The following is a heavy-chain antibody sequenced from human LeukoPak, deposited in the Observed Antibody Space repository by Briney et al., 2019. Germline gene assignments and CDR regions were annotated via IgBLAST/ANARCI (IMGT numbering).Heavy chain of an antibody. Sequence: ASVKVSCKASGYTFSRYGISWVRQAPGQGLEWMGWISGYNGNTNYAQKLQGRVAMTTDTSTNTAYMELRSLRSGDTAVYYCARMCYYASGNADREKYYFDYWGQGTLVTVSS. CDR2: ISGYNGNT. V-gene: IGHV1-18*01. J-gene: IGHJ4*02. D-gene: IGHD3-10*01. CDR1: GYTFSRYG. CDR3: ARMCYYASGNADREKYYFDY.